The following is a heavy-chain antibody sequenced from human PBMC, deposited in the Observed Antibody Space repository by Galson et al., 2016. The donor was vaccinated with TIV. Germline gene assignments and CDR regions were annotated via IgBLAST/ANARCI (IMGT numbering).Heavy chain of an antibody. D-gene: IGHD6-25*01. J-gene: IGHJ5*01. CDR3: ATSTIAARPMDS. V-gene: IGHV1-69*05. CDR1: GGTLRTNA. Sequence: SVKVSCKASGGTLRTNAISWVRQAPGQGPEWMGGIIPLLATANYAQKFQGRVTVTTDETASTTYMELRSLRSEDPAVDYCATSTIAARPMDSWGQGTRVTVSS. CDR2: IIPLLATA.